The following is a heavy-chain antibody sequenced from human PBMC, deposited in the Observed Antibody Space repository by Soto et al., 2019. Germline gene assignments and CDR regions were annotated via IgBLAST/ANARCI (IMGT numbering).Heavy chain of an antibody. D-gene: IGHD3-22*01. Sequence: PWGSMRLSSAASGFTFSSYGMHWVRQAPGKGREWVAVIWYDGSNKYYADSVKGRFTISIDNSKNTLYLKMNSLRAEDTAVYYCARDPGYYYDSSGYDYWGQGTLVTVSS. CDR2: IWYDGSNK. CDR3: ARDPGYYYDSSGYDY. CDR1: GFTFSSYG. J-gene: IGHJ4*02. V-gene: IGHV3-33*01.